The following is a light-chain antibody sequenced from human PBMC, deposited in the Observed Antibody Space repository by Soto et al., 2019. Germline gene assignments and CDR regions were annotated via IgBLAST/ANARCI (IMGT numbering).Light chain of an antibody. CDR3: QAWDSTTYYV. V-gene: IGLV3-1*01. CDR1: KLGDKY. CDR2: QDN. J-gene: IGLJ1*01. Sequence: SYELTQPPSVSVSPGQTASITCSGDKLGDKYASWYQQKSGQAPVVVIYQDNKRPSGIPERFSGSNSGNTATLTISGTQAMDEADYYCQAWDSTTYYVFGPGTKLTVL.